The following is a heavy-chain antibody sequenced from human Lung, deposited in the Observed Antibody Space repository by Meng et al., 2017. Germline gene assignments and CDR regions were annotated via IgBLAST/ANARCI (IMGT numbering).Heavy chain of an antibody. CDR1: GFIFNTYG. J-gene: IGHJ4*02. CDR2: VDADGGAT. CDR3: VPRTTFYDY. Sequence: EVQLLESGGGLGQPGGALRLSCVASGFIFNTYGMNWVRQAPGKGLEWVSTVDADGGATYYTDSMKGRFTISRDNSKNTLYLQMNSLRVEDTAIYYCVPRTTFYDYWGQGTLVTVSS. D-gene: IGHD2/OR15-2a*01. V-gene: IGHV3-23*01.